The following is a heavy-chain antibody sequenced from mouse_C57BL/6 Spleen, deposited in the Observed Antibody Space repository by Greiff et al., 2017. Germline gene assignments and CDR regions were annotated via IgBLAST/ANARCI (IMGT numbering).Heavy chain of an antibody. J-gene: IGHJ2*01. CDR2: INPSSGYT. CDR1: GYTFTSYW. V-gene: IGHV1-7*01. Sequence: QVQLQQSGAELAKPGASVKLSCKASGYTFTSYWLHWVKQRPGQGLEWIGYINPSSGYTKYNQKFKDKATLTADKSSSTAYMQLSSLTYEDSAVYYGARGDGSSVYYFDYWGQGTTLTVSS. CDR3: ARGDGSSVYYFDY. D-gene: IGHD1-1*01.